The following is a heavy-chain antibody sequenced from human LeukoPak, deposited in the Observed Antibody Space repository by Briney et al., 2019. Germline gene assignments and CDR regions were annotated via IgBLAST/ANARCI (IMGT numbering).Heavy chain of an antibody. CDR2: IYYSGST. D-gene: IGHD3-10*01. V-gene: IGHV4-39*01. CDR3: ARVVRGVIIRDPGYYFDY. CDR1: GGSISSGSYY. J-gene: IGHJ4*02. Sequence: SETLSLTCTVSGGSISSGSYYWGWIRQPPGKGLEWIGSIYYSGSTYYNPSLKSRVTISVDTSKNQFSLKLSSVTAADTAVYYCARVVRGVIIRDPGYYFDYWGQGTLVTVSS.